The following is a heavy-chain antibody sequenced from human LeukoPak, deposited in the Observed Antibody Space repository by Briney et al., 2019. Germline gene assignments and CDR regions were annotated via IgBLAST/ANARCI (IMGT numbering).Heavy chain of an antibody. CDR3: ARGPFHTYNWDY. CDR2: INPSGGST. J-gene: IGHJ4*02. V-gene: IGHV1-46*01. D-gene: IGHD5-24*01. CDR1: GYTFTSYY. Sequence: GASVKVSCKASGYTFTSYYIHWVRQAPGQGLGWMGMINPSGGSTKYAQKFQGRVTLTRDTSTSTVYMEPSSLRSEDTAVYYCARGPFHTYNWDYWGQGTLVTVSS.